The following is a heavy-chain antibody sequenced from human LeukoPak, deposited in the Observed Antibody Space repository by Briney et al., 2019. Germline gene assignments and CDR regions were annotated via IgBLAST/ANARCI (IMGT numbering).Heavy chain of an antibody. CDR1: GGSFSGYY. J-gene: IGHJ6*02. CDR3: ARGLYCSSTSCYRVIQRGHYGMDV. D-gene: IGHD2-2*01. Sequence: KASETLSLTCAVYGGSFSGYYWSWIRQPPGKGLEWIGEINHSGSTNYNPSLKSRVTISVDTSKNQFSLKLSSVTAADTAVYYCARGLYCSSTSCYRVIQRGHYGMDVWGQGTTVTVSS. CDR2: INHSGST. V-gene: IGHV4-34*01.